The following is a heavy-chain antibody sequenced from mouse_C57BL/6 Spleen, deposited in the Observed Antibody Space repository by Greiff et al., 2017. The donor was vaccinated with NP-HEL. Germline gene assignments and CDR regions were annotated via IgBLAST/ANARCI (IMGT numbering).Heavy chain of an antibody. CDR1: GYSFTGYY. J-gene: IGHJ2*01. D-gene: IGHD1-1*01. CDR3: AREITTVVATRGFDY. Sequence: LVESGPELVKPGASVKISCKASGYSFTGYYMNWVKQSPEKSLEWIGEINPSTGGTTYNQKFKAKATLTVDKSSSTAYMQLKSLTSEDSAVYYCAREITTVVATRGFDYWGQGTTLTVSS. V-gene: IGHV1-42*01. CDR2: INPSTGGT.